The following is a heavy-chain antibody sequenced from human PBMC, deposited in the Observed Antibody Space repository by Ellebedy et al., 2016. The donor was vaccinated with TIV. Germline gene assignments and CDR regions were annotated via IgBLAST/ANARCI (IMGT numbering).Heavy chain of an antibody. V-gene: IGHV1-2*02. CDR3: ARGELIWFGVPSVDY. CDR1: GGSFSSYA. Sequence: AASVKVSCKASGGSFSSYAISWVRQAPGQGLEWMGWINPNSGGTNYAQKFQGRVTVTRDTSISTAYMELNRLRSDDTAVYYCARGELIWFGVPSVDYWGQGARVTVSS. D-gene: IGHD3-10*01. CDR2: INPNSGGT. J-gene: IGHJ4*02.